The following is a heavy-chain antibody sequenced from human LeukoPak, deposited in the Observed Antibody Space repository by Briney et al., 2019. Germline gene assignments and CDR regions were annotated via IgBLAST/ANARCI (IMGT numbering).Heavy chain of an antibody. V-gene: IGHV3-64*01. D-gene: IGHD3-3*01. J-gene: IGHJ6*02. CDR2: ISSSGGSS. CDR1: GFTFSSYA. Sequence: PSGTLSFSCAASGFTFSSYARHWLPQGPGKGLEYVLAISSSGGSSYYANSVKGRFTIARDNSKNKLYLKRRRLRAEDMALYDCARDSVTTLELEFRSPYYYYYGMDVWGQGTTVTVSS. CDR3: ARDSVTTLELEFRSPYYYYYGMDV.